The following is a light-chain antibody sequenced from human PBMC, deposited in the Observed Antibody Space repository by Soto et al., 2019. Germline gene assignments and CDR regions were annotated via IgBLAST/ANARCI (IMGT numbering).Light chain of an antibody. V-gene: IGKV3-15*01. J-gene: IGKJ2*01. CDR2: GAS. CDR1: QSVSSN. Sequence: EIVMTQSPATLSVSPGERATLSCRASQSVSSNLAWYQQKPGQAPRLFIHGASTRATGIPARFSGSGSGTEFTLTISSLQSEDFAVYYCQQYNNWPRTFGQGTKLEIK. CDR3: QQYNNWPRT.